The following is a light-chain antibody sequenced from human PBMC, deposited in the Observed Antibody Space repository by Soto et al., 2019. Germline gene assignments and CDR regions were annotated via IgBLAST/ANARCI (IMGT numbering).Light chain of an antibody. CDR2: EVS. J-gene: IGLJ1*01. V-gene: IGLV2-8*01. Sequence: LTQPPSASGSPGQSVTISCTGTSSDVGGYNYVSWYQQHPGKAPKLMIYEVSKRPSGVPDRFSGSKSGNTASLTVSGLQAEDEADYYCSSYAGSNNAYVFGTGTKVTVL. CDR1: SSDVGGYNY. CDR3: SSYAGSNNAYV.